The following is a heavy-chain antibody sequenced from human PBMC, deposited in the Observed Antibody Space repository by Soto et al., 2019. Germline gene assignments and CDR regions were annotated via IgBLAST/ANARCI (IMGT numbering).Heavy chain of an antibody. CDR3: ARKNSYAASGFYDY. Sequence: GGSLRLSCAASGFSFSRHSMNWVRQAPGKGLEWVSSISPTSEYIYHADSVKGRFTISRDNAKNSLYLQMDSLRADDTAVYYCARKNSYAASGFYDYWRQGALVTSPQ. CDR1: GFSFSRHS. V-gene: IGHV3-21*01. J-gene: IGHJ4*02. CDR2: ISPTSEYI. D-gene: IGHD3-22*01.